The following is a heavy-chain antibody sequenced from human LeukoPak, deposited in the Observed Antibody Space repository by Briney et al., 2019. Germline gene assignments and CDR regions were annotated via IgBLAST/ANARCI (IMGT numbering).Heavy chain of an antibody. V-gene: IGHV3-48*03. CDR1: GFTFSSYE. D-gene: IGHD2-21*01. Sequence: GGSLRLSCAASGFTFSSYEVIWVRQAPGKGLEWVSYMSSSGTTIHYVDSVKGRFRNSRDNAKNTVYLEMNSLRSEDTAVYYCGRSLIPLGMDVWGQGTTVTVSS. J-gene: IGHJ6*02. CDR2: MSSSGTTI. CDR3: GRSLIPLGMDV.